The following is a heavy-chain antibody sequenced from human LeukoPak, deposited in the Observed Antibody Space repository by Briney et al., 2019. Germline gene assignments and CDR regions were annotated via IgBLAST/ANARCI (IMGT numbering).Heavy chain of an antibody. CDR2: INPNSGGT. D-gene: IGHD6-6*01. CDR1: GYTFTGYY. CDR3: ARVPSIAARPLHPYYYYYMDV. J-gene: IGHJ6*03. Sequence: ASVKVSCKASGYTFTGYYMHWVRQAPGQGLEWMGWINPNSGGTNYAQKFQGRVTMTRDTSISTAYMELSRLRSDDTAVYYCARVPSIAARPLHPYYYYYMDVWGKGTTVTVSS. V-gene: IGHV1-2*02.